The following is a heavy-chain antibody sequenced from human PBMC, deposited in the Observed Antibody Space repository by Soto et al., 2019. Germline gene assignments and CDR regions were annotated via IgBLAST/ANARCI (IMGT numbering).Heavy chain of an antibody. Sequence: QVQLVESGGGVVQPGRSLRLSCAASGFTFNNYDMHWARQAPGKGLEWVAAISNDGNDKYYADSVKGRLTISRDNSKNTLYLQMNSLRAEDTAVYYCAKDQGIAASHGIDWGQGTMVTVSS. V-gene: IGHV3-30*18. J-gene: IGHJ3*01. CDR3: AKDQGIAASHGID. CDR1: GFTFNNYD. D-gene: IGHD6-13*01. CDR2: ISNDGNDK.